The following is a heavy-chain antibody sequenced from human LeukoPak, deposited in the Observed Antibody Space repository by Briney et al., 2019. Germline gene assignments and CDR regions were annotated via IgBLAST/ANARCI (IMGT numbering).Heavy chain of an antibody. D-gene: IGHD2-2*01. J-gene: IGHJ6*03. V-gene: IGHV3-23*01. CDR2: ISDSGVST. CDR1: GFTLSSYA. CDR3: AKRAYCSSTSCSDYYYMDV. Sequence: GGSLRLSCAASGFTLSSYAMSWVRQAPGKGLEWVSVISDSGVSTYYADSVTGRFTISRDNSKNTLYLQLNSLRAEDTAEYYCAKRAYCSSTSCSDYYYMDVWGKGTTVTVSS.